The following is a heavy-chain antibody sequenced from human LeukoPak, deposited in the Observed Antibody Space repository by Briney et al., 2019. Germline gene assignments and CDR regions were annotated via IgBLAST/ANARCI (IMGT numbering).Heavy chain of an antibody. D-gene: IGHD1-1*01. CDR3: ARVTHNWNDFLYYFDY. Sequence: GGSLRLSCAASGFSFDDYGMSWVRQAPGKGLEWVSGINWNGGSTGYADSVKGRFTISRDNAKNSLYLQMNSLRAEDTALYYSARVTHNWNDFLYYFDYWGQGTLVTVSS. V-gene: IGHV3-20*04. CDR1: GFSFDDYG. CDR2: INWNGGST. J-gene: IGHJ4*02.